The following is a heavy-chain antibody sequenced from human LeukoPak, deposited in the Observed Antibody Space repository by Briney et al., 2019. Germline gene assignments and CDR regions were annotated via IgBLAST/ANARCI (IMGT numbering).Heavy chain of an antibody. V-gene: IGHV3-30-3*01. CDR2: ISYDGSNK. CDR1: GFTFSNYA. Sequence: GGSLSLSCAASGFTFSNYAMHWVRQAPGKGLERVAAISYDGSNKYYADSVKGRFTISRDNSKNTLYLQMNSLRAEDTAVYYCARGALQYCSGGSCYSGYWGQGTLVTVSS. D-gene: IGHD2-15*01. J-gene: IGHJ4*02. CDR3: ARGALQYCSGGSCYSGY.